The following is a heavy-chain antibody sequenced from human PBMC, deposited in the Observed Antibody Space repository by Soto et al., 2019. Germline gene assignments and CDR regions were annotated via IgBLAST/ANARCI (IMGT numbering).Heavy chain of an antibody. CDR2: ISGGGSGGST. Sequence: GGSLRLSCAASGFTFSSYAMSWVRQAPGKGLEWVSAISGGGSGGSTYYADSVKGRFTISRDNSKNTLYLQMNSLGAEDTAVYYCAKGGGNYWDYFYYGMDVWGQGTTVTVSS. J-gene: IGHJ6*02. V-gene: IGHV3-23*01. CDR3: AKGGGNYWDYFYYGMDV. CDR1: GFTFSSYA. D-gene: IGHD1-7*01.